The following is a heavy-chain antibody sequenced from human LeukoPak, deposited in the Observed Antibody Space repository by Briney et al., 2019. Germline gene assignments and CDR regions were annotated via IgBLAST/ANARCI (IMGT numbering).Heavy chain of an antibody. J-gene: IGHJ4*02. D-gene: IGHD4-17*01. V-gene: IGHV1-2*02. CDR1: GYTFTGYY. CDR2: INPNSGGT. CDR3: ARATYGGDYEGIDY. Sequence: ASVKVSCKTSGYTFTGYYMHWVRQAPGQGLEWMGWINPNSGGTNYAQKFQGRVTMTRDTSISTAYMELSRLRSDDTAVYYCARATYGGDYEGIDYWGQGTLVTVSS.